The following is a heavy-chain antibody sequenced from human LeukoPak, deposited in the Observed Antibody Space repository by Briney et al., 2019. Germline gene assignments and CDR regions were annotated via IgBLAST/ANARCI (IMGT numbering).Heavy chain of an antibody. CDR2: INHSGST. CDR1: GGSFSGYY. Sequence: KPSETLSLTCAVYGGSFSGYYWSWIRQPPGKGLEWIGEINHSGSTNYNPSLKSRVTMSVDTSKNQFSLKLSSVTAADTAVYYCARVRVAGTHNWFDPWGQGTLVTVSS. CDR3: ARVRVAGTHNWFDP. V-gene: IGHV4-34*01. D-gene: IGHD6-19*01. J-gene: IGHJ5*02.